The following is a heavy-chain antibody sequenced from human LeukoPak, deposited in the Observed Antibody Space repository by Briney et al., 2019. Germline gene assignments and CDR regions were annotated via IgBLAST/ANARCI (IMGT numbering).Heavy chain of an antibody. J-gene: IGHJ5*01. CDR2: KCDTAGCT. V-gene: IGHV3-23*01. D-gene: IGHD3-22*01. CDR1: GFTFYMYA. CDR3: AKDRPNFHEDSGHYYRRDGDS. Sequence: GGSLRLTCQASGFTFYMYAMSWVRQAPGKGLGWFGRKCDTAGCTFYPDSVKGRITISRHNSKNVLYLRMNSLTAEDTAIYYCAKDRPNFHEDSGHYYRRDGDSWGQGTLVTVSS.